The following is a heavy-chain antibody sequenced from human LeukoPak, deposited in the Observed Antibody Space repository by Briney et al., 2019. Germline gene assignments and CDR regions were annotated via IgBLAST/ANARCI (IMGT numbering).Heavy chain of an antibody. CDR1: GYSFTSYW. J-gene: IGHJ6*02. V-gene: IGHV5-51*01. Sequence: PGESLKISCKGSGYSFTSYWIGWVCQMPGKGLEWMGIIYPGDSDTRYSPSFQGQVTISADKSISTAYLQWSSLKASDTAMYYCARQDSGNITGTAYYGMDVWGQGTTVTVSS. CDR2: IYPGDSDT. D-gene: IGHD1-20*01. CDR3: ARQDSGNITGTAYYGMDV.